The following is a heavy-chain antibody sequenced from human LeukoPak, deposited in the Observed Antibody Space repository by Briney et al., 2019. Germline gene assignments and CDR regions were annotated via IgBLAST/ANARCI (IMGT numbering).Heavy chain of an antibody. D-gene: IGHD1-26*01. J-gene: IGHJ4*02. CDR2: IYPGDSDT. CDR1: GYSFTSYW. V-gene: IGHV5-51*01. CDR3: ARGEGIVGATSPFDY. Sequence: GESLKISCKGSGYSFTSYWIGWVRQMPGKGLEWMGIIYPGDSDTRYSPSFQGQVTISADKSISTAYLQWSSLKASDTAMYYCARGEGIVGATSPFDYWGQGTLVTVSS.